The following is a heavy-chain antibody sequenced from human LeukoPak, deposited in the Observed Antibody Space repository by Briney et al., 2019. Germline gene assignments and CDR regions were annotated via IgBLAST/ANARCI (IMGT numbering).Heavy chain of an antibody. D-gene: IGHD6-13*01. Sequence: SETLSLTCAVSGYSISSGYYWGWIRQPPGKGLEWIGSIYHSGSTYYNPSLKSRVTISVDTSKNQFSLKLSSVTAADTAVYYRAYSSSWYYFDYWGQGTLFTVSS. CDR1: GYSISSGYY. V-gene: IGHV4-38-2*01. J-gene: IGHJ4*02. CDR3: AYSSSWYYFDY. CDR2: IYHSGST.